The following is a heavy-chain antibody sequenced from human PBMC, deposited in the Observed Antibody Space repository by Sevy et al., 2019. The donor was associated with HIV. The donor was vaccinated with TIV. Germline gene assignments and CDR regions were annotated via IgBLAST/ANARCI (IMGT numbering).Heavy chain of an antibody. CDR2: IKQDGSEK. CDR1: GFTFDNYW. CDR3: ARVDYPYDY. Sequence: GGSLRLSCAASGFTFDNYWMSWVRQAPGKGLEWLGNIKQDGSEKYYVDSLKGRFTISRDNAKNSVYLQMNSLRAEDTAVYYCARVDYPYDYWGQGTLVTVSS. J-gene: IGHJ4*02. D-gene: IGHD3-9*01. V-gene: IGHV3-7*03.